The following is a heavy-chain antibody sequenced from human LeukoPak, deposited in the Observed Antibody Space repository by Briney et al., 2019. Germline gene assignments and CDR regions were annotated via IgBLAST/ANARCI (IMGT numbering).Heavy chain of an antibody. CDR2: ISYDGSNK. Sequence: GGSLRLSCAASGFTFSSYGMHWVRQAPGKGLEWVAVISYDGSNKYYADSLKGRFTISRDDSKNTLYLQMNSLRAEDTAIYYCARDRVVTFGGVIVGAFDIWGQGTMVTVSS. V-gene: IGHV3-30*03. D-gene: IGHD3-16*01. CDR1: GFTFSSYG. CDR3: ARDRVVTFGGVIVGAFDI. J-gene: IGHJ3*02.